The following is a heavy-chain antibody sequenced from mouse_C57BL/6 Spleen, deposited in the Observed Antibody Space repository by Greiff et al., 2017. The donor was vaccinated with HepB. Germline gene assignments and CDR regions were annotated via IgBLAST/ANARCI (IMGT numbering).Heavy chain of an antibody. Sequence: VQLKESGAELVRPGTSVKMSCKASGYTFTNYWIGWAKQRPGHGLEWIGDIYPGGGYTNYNEKFKGKATLTADKSSSTAYMQFSSLTSEDSAIYYCASVYGSSYDYAMDYWGQGTSVTVSS. CDR2: IYPGGGYT. D-gene: IGHD1-1*01. V-gene: IGHV1-63*01. J-gene: IGHJ4*01. CDR3: ASVYGSSYDYAMDY. CDR1: GYTFTNYW.